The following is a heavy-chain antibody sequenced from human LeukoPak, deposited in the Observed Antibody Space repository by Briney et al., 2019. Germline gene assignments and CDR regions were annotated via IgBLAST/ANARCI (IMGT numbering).Heavy chain of an antibody. Sequence: PSETLSLTCAVYGGSFSGYYWSWIRQPPGKGLEWIGEINHSGSTNYNPSLKSRVTISVDTSKNQFSLELNSVTAADTAVYYCARDRIYYGSGSPQYYFDYWGQGTLVTVSS. CDR3: ARDRIYYGSGSPQYYFDY. J-gene: IGHJ4*02. V-gene: IGHV4-34*01. CDR1: GGSFSGYY. D-gene: IGHD3-10*01. CDR2: INHSGST.